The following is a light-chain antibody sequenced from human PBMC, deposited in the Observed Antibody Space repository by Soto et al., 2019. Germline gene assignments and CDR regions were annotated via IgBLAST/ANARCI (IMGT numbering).Light chain of an antibody. CDR1: QSVSSSY. J-gene: IGKJ1*01. V-gene: IGKV3-20*01. Sequence: EIVLTQSPGTLSLSPGERATLSCRASQSVSSSYLAWYQQKAGQARRLLIYGASSRATGIPDRFSGSGSGTDFTLTISRMEPEDFAVYYCQQYGSSPWTFGQGTKVEIK. CDR2: GAS. CDR3: QQYGSSPWT.